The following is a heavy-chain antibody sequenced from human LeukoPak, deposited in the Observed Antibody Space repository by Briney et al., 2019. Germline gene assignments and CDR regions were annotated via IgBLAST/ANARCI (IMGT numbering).Heavy chain of an antibody. CDR2: IYHSGST. CDR1: GYSISSGYY. V-gene: IGHV4-38-2*02. J-gene: IGHJ4*02. CDR3: ARDRGSSSWYVN. Sequence: SETLSLTCTVSGYSISSGYYWGWIRQPPGKGLEWIGSIYHSGSTYYNPSLKSRVTISVDTSKNQFSLKLSSVTAADTAVYYCARDRGSSSWYVNWGQGTLVTVSP. D-gene: IGHD6-13*01.